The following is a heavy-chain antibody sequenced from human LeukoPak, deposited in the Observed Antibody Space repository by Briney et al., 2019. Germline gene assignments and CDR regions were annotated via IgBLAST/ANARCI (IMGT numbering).Heavy chain of an antibody. D-gene: IGHD3-10*02. V-gene: IGHV3-9*01. J-gene: IGHJ6*04. CDR2: ISWNGGTI. CDR3: AELGITMIGGV. Sequence: GRSLRLSCAASGFTFDDYAMHWVRQVPGKGLEWVSGISWNGGTIAYADSVKGRFTISRDNAKNSLYLQMNSLRAEDTALYYCAELGITMIGGVWGKGTTVTISS. CDR1: GFTFDDYA.